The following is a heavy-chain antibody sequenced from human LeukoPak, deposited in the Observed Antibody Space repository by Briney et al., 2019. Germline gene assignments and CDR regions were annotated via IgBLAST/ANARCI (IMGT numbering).Heavy chain of an antibody. CDR2: VYNSGST. J-gene: IGHJ5*02. CDR1: GGSISSSSYY. D-gene: IGHD3-10*01. Sequence: SETLSLTCTVSGGSISSSSYYWGWIRQPSGKGLEWIGSVYNSGSTYYNPSLKSRVTVSLHMSQNQFSLRLTSVTAADTAIYYCARDTGYYAPETPGFTRFDPWGQGTLVTVSS. CDR3: ARDTGYYAPETPGFTRFDP. V-gene: IGHV4-39*07.